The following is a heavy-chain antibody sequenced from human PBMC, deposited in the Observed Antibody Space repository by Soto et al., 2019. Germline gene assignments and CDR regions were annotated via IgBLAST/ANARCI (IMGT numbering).Heavy chain of an antibody. CDR2: ISFHGTNK. Sequence: GGSLRLSCAASGFTFSSYGMHWARQAPGEGLEWVAVISFHGTNKNYADSVKGRFTISRDNSNNTVFLEMNSLRPEDTAMYYCARDGRAYRGQDSLDFSGQGTPVTVSS. CDR1: GFTFSSYG. CDR3: ARDGRAYRGQDSLDF. J-gene: IGHJ4*02. D-gene: IGHD5-12*01. V-gene: IGHV3-30*03.